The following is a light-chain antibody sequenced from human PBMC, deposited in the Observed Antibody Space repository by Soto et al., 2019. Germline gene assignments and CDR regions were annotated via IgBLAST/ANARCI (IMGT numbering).Light chain of an antibody. CDR1: SSDVGYDNY. V-gene: IGLV2-23*02. J-gene: IGLJ3*02. Sequence: QSALTQPASVSGSPGQSITISCTGTSSDVGYDNYVSWFQQHPGKAPKLMIYEVSRRPSGVSNRFSGSKSANTASLTISGLQAEDEADYYCCSYAGNNALVFGGGTQLTVL. CDR2: EVS. CDR3: CSYAGNNALV.